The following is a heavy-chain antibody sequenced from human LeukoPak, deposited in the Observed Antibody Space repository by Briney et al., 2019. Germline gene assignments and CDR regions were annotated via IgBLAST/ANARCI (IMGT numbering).Heavy chain of an antibody. V-gene: IGHV3-66*01. D-gene: IGHD3-10*01. Sequence: PGGSLRLSCAASGFTVSSNFMTWVRQAPGKGLEWVSVIYSGGSTYYADSVKDRFTISRDNSKNMLYLQMISLRAEDTAVYYCARGGDSLHYWGQGTLVTVSS. CDR2: IYSGGST. CDR1: GFTVSSNF. CDR3: ARGGDSLHY. J-gene: IGHJ4*02.